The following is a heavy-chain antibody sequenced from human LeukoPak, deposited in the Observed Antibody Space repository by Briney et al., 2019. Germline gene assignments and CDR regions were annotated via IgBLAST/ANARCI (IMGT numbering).Heavy chain of an antibody. CDR1: GGSFSGYY. Sequence: PSETLSLTCAVYGGSFSGYYWSWIRQPPGKGLEWIGEINHSGSTNYNPSLKSRVTISVDTSKNQFSLKLSSVTAADTAVHYCARGRYSSIRYWGQGTLVTVSS. CDR3: ARGRYSSIRY. D-gene: IGHD6-13*01. CDR2: INHSGST. J-gene: IGHJ4*02. V-gene: IGHV4-34*01.